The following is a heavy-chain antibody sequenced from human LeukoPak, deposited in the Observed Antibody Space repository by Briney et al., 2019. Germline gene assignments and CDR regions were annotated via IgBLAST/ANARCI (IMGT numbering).Heavy chain of an antibody. Sequence: GGSLRLSCAASGFTFSSYAMSWVRQAPGKGLEWVSAISGSGGSTYYADSVKGRFTISRDNSKNTLYLQMNSLRAEDTAVYYCAKDARYYYDSSAYYYGYWGQGTLVTVSS. D-gene: IGHD3-22*01. J-gene: IGHJ4*02. CDR3: AKDARYYYDSSAYYYGY. CDR2: ISGSGGST. CDR1: GFTFSSYA. V-gene: IGHV3-23*01.